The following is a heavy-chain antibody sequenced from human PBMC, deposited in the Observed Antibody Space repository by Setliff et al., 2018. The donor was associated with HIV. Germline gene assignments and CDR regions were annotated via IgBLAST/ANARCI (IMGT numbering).Heavy chain of an antibody. D-gene: IGHD3-22*01. V-gene: IGHV4-59*01. Sequence: SETLSLTCTVSGGSITGYYWSWIRQPPGKGLEWIGIINYSGTTYYNPSLKSRVTISLDTSKNRFSLQLTSVTAADTAVYYCARVYYFDSSGYYQRGDVFDIWGQGTMVTVSS. CDR3: ARVYYFDSSGYYQRGDVFDI. CDR2: INYSGTT. CDR1: GGSITGYY. J-gene: IGHJ3*02.